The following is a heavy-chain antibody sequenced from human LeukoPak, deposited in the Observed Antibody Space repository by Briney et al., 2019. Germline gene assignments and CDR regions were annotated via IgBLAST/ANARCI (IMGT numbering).Heavy chain of an antibody. D-gene: IGHD6-19*01. CDR2: ISYDGSNY. Sequence: GGSLRLSCAASGFTFSSYGMHWVRQASGKGLEWVAVISYDGSNYYYADSVKGRFTISRDNSKNTVFLQMNGLRAEDTAVYYCAKDGYSSGWPVDYWGQGTLVSVSS. J-gene: IGHJ4*02. V-gene: IGHV3-30*18. CDR1: GFTFSSYG. CDR3: AKDGYSSGWPVDY.